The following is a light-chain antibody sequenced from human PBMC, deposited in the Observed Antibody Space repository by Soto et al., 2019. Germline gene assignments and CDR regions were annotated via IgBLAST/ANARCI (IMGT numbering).Light chain of an antibody. J-gene: IGKJ4*01. CDR3: LQFTAWPLT. Sequence: IVMTQSPATLSVSPGEKATLSCRASQTVYNNLSWYQQKPGQAPRLLVYFASTRATGVPARFSGSGSGTEFSLTISSLQSEDFALYYCLQFTAWPLTFGGGNKVETK. CDR1: QTVYNN. CDR2: FAS. V-gene: IGKV3-15*01.